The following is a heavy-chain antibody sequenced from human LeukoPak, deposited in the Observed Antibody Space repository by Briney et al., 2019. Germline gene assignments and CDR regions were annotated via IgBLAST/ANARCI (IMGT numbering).Heavy chain of an antibody. D-gene: IGHD2-15*01. J-gene: IGHJ4*02. CDR3: ARVNRMVPGYCSGGTCPGDY. V-gene: IGHV3-48*01. CDR1: GFTFSSYG. Sequence: GGSLRLSCAASGFTFSSYGMSWVRQAPGKGLEWVSYISSSSSTIYYADSVKGRFTISRDNAKNSLYLQMNSLRAEDTAVCYCARVNRMVPGYCSGGTCPGDYWGQGTLVTVSS. CDR2: ISSSSSTI.